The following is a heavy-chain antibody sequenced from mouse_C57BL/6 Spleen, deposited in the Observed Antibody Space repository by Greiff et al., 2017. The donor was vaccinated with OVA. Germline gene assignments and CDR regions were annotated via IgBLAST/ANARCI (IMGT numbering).Heavy chain of an antibody. CDR2: IYPGSGNT. CDR1: GYTFTDYY. Sequence: QVQLKESGAELVRPGASVKLSCKASGYTFTDYYINWVKQRPGQGLEWIARIYPGSGNTYYNEKFKGKATLTAEKSSSTAYMQLSSLTSEDSAVYFCARPPYYYGSSPHYAMDYWGQGTSVTVSS. CDR3: ARPPYYYGSSPHYAMDY. J-gene: IGHJ4*01. V-gene: IGHV1-76*01. D-gene: IGHD1-1*01.